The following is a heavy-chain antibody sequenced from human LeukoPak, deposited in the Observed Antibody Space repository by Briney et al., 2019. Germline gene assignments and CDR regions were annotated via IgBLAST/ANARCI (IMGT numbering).Heavy chain of an antibody. CDR3: ARVRLGVGDAFDI. CDR1: SGSTSGYY. Sequence: SETLSLTCTVSSGSTSGYYWSWIRQTPGKGLEGIWYSYYSGSTSYSPSLKSRVTILIDTSKNQFSLKLTYVTPADTAVYYCARVRLGVGDAFDIWGQGTMVTVST. D-gene: IGHD3-10*01. CDR2: SYYSGST. V-gene: IGHV4-59*01. J-gene: IGHJ3*02.